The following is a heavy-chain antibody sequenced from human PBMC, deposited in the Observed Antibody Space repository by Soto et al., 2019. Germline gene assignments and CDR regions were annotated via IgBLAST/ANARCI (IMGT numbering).Heavy chain of an antibody. Sequence: SETLSLTCTFSYVSISVSNVFCGWVRQPPGKGLEWIGNIDYSGTAYFNPSLGTRVTFPVDTSKNQFSLTLYSVTAADTAVYYCARTTGRHLQFWGQGILVNVSS. J-gene: IGHJ4*02. V-gene: IGHV4-39*01. D-gene: IGHD4-4*01. CDR1: YVSISVSNVF. CDR2: IDYSGTA. CDR3: ARTTGRHLQF.